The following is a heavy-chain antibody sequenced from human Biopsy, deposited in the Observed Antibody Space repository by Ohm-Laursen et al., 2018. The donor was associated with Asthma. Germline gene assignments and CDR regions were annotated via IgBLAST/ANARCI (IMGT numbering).Heavy chain of an antibody. V-gene: IGHV1-3*04. J-gene: IGHJ3*01. CDR1: GYNFISFA. CDR3: ARTYYDFLTGQVKDVFGV. CDR2: VNTGNGET. Sequence: ASVKVSCKVSGYNFISFAIHWVRQAPGQRLEWMGWVNTGNGETKYSQKFQGRVTITRDTSASTAYMELRSLRSEDTATYYCARTYYDFLTGQVKDVFGVWGQGTMVTVSS. D-gene: IGHD3-9*01.